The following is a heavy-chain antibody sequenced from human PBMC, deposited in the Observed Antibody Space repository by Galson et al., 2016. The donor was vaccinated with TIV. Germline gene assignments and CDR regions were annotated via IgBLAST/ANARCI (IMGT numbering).Heavy chain of an antibody. Sequence: SVKVSCKASGYTFTGYFMHWVRQAPGQGLEWMGWINPNSGGTNYAQKFQGRVTMTRDTSISTAYMELSSLISDDTAMYYCARVSRREVTDWYFDLWGRGTLVTVSS. CDR1: GYTFTGYF. D-gene: IGHD2-21*02. CDR3: ARVSRREVTDWYFDL. V-gene: IGHV1-2*02. CDR2: INPNSGGT. J-gene: IGHJ2*01.